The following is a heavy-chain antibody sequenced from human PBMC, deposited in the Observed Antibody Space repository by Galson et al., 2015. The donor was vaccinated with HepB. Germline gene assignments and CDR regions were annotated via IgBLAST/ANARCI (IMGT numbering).Heavy chain of an antibody. CDR3: ARDYREVAVAGTTFDP. Sequence: ASGGTFSSYTVSWVRQAPGQGLEWMGRIIPLLGIANYAQKFQGRVTITADKSTSTAYMDLSSLRSEDTAVYYCARDYREVAVAGTTFDPWGQGTLVTVSS. CDR2: IIPLLGIA. CDR1: GGTFSSYT. V-gene: IGHV1-69*04. J-gene: IGHJ5*02. D-gene: IGHD6-19*01.